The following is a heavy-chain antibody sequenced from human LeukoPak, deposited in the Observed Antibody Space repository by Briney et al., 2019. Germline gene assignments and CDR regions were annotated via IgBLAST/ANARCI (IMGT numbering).Heavy chain of an antibody. CDR3: ARAGDGYSYEYYFDY. CDR2: FYSGGQT. J-gene: IGHJ4*02. V-gene: IGHV3-53*04. Sequence: GGSLRLSCAASGFTVSSTYMSWVRQAPGKGLEWVSVFYSGGQTYYADSVKGRFTISRHNSKNTLYLQMNSLRTEDTDVYCCARAGDGYSYEYYFDYWGQGTLVTVSS. CDR1: GFTVSSTY. D-gene: IGHD5-24*01.